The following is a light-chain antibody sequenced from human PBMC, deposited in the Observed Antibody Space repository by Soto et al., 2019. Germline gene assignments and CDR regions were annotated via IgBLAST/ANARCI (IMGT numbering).Light chain of an antibody. CDR2: ATS. CDR3: QQYHNPPIT. CDR1: QSIRSD. V-gene: IGKV1-39*01. J-gene: IGKJ5*01. Sequence: DIQMTQSPSSLSASVGDRVTITCRASQSIRSDLNWYQHKPGKAPKLLIYATSTLESGVPSRFSGSGSGTDFTLTISSLQPEDFATYYCQQYHNPPITFGQGTRLEIK.